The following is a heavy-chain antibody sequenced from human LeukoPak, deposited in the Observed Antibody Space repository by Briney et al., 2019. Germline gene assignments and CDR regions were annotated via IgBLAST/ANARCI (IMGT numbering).Heavy chain of an antibody. Sequence: GGSLRLSCAASGFNASSKYMSWVRQAPGKGLEWVSVIYSGGTTNYADTVKGRFTISRDNSKNTLYLQMNSLRAEDTAVYYCARVTIFGVGLDYWGQGTLVTVSS. V-gene: IGHV3-66*01. CDR1: GFNASSKY. CDR3: ARVTIFGVGLDY. D-gene: IGHD3-3*01. CDR2: IYSGGTT. J-gene: IGHJ4*02.